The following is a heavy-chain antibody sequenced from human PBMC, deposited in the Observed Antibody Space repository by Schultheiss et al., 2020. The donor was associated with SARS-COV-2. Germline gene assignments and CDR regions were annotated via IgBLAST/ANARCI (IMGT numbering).Heavy chain of an antibody. D-gene: IGHD2-8*02. CDR2: IYYSGST. CDR1: GGSVSSYY. Sequence: SETLSLTCTVSGGSVSSYYWGWIRQPPGKGLEWIGSIYYSGSTYYNPSLKSRVTISVDTSKNQFSLKLSSVTAADTAVYYCARHVPGRGGVVDYWGQGTLVTVSS. J-gene: IGHJ4*02. V-gene: IGHV4-39*01. CDR3: ARHVPGRGGVVDY.